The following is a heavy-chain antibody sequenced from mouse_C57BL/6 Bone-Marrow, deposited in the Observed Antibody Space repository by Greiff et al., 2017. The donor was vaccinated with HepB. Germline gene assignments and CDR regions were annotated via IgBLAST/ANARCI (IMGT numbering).Heavy chain of an antibody. CDR2: INYDGSST. D-gene: IGHD1-1*01. CDR1: GFTFSDYY. Sequence: EVKLMESEGGLVQPGSSMKLSCTASGFTFSDYYMAWVRQVPEKGLEWVANINYDGSSTYYLDSLKSRFIISRDNAKNILYLQMSSLKSEDTATYYCAREGTTVVAFRYFDVWGTGTTVTVSS. J-gene: IGHJ1*03. CDR3: AREGTTVVAFRYFDV. V-gene: IGHV5-16*01.